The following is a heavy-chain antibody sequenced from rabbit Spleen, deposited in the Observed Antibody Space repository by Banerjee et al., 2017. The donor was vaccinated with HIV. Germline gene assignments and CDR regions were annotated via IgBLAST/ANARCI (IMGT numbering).Heavy chain of an antibody. Sequence: QEQLVESGGGLVQPEGSLTLTCKASGVSLNDKDVMCWVRQAPGKGLEWIACISSGLGNTYYASWAKVRFTIPRSTSLDTVTLQMTSLTAADTATYFCARDPYILDHSAATNNLWGPGTLVTVS. J-gene: IGHJ4*01. V-gene: IGHV1S47*01. D-gene: IGHD7-1*01. CDR2: ISSGLGNT. CDR3: ARDPYILDHSAATNNL. CDR1: GVSLNDKD.